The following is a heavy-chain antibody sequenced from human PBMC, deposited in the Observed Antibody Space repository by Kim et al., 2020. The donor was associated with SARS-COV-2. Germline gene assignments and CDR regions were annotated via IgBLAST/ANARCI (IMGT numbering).Heavy chain of an antibody. CDR2: ISFDGSNQ. CDR1: GLAFSSYG. V-gene: IGHV3-30*03. J-gene: IGHJ6*01. Sequence: GGSLRLSCAASGLAFSSYGISWVRQAPGKGLEWVAFISFDGSNQDYADSVKGRVTISRDNYQNKVYLEMNNLRREDTGLYYCARRPGTAIIVGFYGLDV. D-gene: IGHD1-26*01. CDR3: ARRPGTAIIVGFYGLDV.